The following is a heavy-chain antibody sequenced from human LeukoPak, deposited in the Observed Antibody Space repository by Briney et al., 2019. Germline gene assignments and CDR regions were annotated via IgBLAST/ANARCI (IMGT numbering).Heavy chain of an antibody. Sequence: SETLSLTCTVSGGSLSSYYWSWIRQPPGKGLEWIGYIYYSGSTNYNPSLKSRVTISVDTSKNQFSLKLSSVTAADTAVYYCARGPVYGLGFDYWGQGTLVTVSS. V-gene: IGHV4-59*01. D-gene: IGHD4-17*01. J-gene: IGHJ4*02. CDR1: GGSLSSYY. CDR3: ARGPVYGLGFDY. CDR2: IYYSGST.